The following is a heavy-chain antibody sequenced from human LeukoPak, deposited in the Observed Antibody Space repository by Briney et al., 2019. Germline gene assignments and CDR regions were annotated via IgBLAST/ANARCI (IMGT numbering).Heavy chain of an antibody. J-gene: IGHJ4*02. D-gene: IGHD3-10*01. CDR1: GFTFSSYG. CDR3: AGDRGYLQFDY. Sequence: PGGSLRLSCAASGFTFSSYGMHWVRQAPGKGLEWVAVIWYDGSNKYYADSVKGRFTISRDNSKNTLYLQMNSLRAEDTAMYYCAGDRGYLQFDYWGQGTLVTVSS. CDR2: IWYDGSNK. V-gene: IGHV3-33*01.